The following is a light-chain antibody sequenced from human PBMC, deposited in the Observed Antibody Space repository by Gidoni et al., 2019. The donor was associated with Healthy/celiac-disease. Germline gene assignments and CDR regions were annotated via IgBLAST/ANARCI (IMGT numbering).Light chain of an antibody. J-gene: IGKJ4*01. Sequence: EIVMPQSPDSLAVSLGERATINCKSSQSVLYSSNNKNYLAWYQQKPGQPPKLLIYWASTRESGVPDRFSGSGSGTDFTLTISSLQAEDVAVYYCQQYYSTLLTFGGGTKVEIK. CDR1: QSVLYSSNNKNY. CDR3: QQYYSTLLT. V-gene: IGKV4-1*01. CDR2: WAS.